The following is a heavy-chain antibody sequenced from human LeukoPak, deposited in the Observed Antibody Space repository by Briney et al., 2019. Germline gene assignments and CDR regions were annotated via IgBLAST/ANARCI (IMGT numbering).Heavy chain of an antibody. V-gene: IGHV5-51*01. CDR3: ARLPSYYYYYMDV. J-gene: IGHJ6*03. CDR2: IYPGDSDT. Sequence: GESLKISCRGSGYSFTTYWIGWVRQMPGKGLEWMGIIYPGDSDTRYSPSFQGQVTISADKSISTAYLQWSSLKASDTAMYYCARLPSYYYYYMDVWGKGTTVTVSS. CDR1: GYSFTTYW.